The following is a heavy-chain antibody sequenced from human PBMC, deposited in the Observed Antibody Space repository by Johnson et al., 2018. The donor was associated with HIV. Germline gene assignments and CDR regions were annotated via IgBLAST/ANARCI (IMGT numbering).Heavy chain of an antibody. D-gene: IGHD3-16*02. V-gene: IGHV3-43*02. CDR2: ISWDGGST. Sequence: VRLVESGGGLVQPGRSLRLSCAASGFTFDDYAMHWVRQAPGKGLEWVSGISWDGGSTYYADSVKGRVTISRDNSKNSLYLQMHSLRTEDTALYYCAKGSLVGPNDAFDIWGQGTMVTVSS. J-gene: IGHJ3*02. CDR3: AKGSLVGPNDAFDI. CDR1: GFTFDDYA.